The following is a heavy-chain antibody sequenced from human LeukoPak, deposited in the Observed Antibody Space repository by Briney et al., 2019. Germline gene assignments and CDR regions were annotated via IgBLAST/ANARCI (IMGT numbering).Heavy chain of an antibody. CDR2: IKQDGSEK. CDR3: ARLLVYNTAGEAFDH. CDR1: GFTFSRYW. Sequence: PGGSLGLSCAASGFTFSRYWMSWVRQAPGKGLEWAANIKQDGSEKYYVDSVKGRFTISRDNAKNSLYLQMNSLRAEDTAVYYCARLLVYNTAGEAFDHWGQGTLVTVSS. V-gene: IGHV3-7*01. D-gene: IGHD1-14*01. J-gene: IGHJ4*02.